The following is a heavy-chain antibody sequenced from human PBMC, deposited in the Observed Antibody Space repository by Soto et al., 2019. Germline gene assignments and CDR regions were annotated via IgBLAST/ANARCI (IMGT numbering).Heavy chain of an antibody. CDR1: GGTFSSYA. Sequence: QVQLVQSGAEVKKPGSSVKVSCKASGGTFSSYAISWVRQAPGQGLEWMGGIIPIFGTANYAQKFQGRVTITADESTSTAYMELSSLRSEDTAVYYCASDTLGARKSKYGDLDYWGQGTLVTVSS. CDR3: ASDTLGARKSKYGDLDY. D-gene: IGHD4-17*01. CDR2: IIPIFGTA. J-gene: IGHJ4*02. V-gene: IGHV1-69*01.